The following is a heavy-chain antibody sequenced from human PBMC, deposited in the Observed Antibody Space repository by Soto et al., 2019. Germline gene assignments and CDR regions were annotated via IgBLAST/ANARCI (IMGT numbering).Heavy chain of an antibody. J-gene: IGHJ4*02. D-gene: IGHD6-13*01. CDR1: GYTFTIYG. CDR3: ARCDSSSWYQPFDY. CDR2: ISAYNGNT. V-gene: IGHV1-18*04. Sequence: GASVKVSCTASGYTFTIYGISWVRQAPGQGLEWMGWISAYNGNTNYAQKLQGRVTMTTDTSTSTAYMELRSLRSDDTAVYYCARCDSSSWYQPFDYWGQGTLVTVSS.